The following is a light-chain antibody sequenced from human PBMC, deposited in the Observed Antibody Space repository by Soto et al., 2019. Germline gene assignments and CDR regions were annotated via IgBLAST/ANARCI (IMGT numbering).Light chain of an antibody. CDR2: EGS. Sequence: QSALTQPASVSGSPGQPITISCTGTSSDVGSYNLVSWYQQHPGKAPKLMIYEGSKRPSGVSNRFSGSKSGNTASLTTSGLQAEDEADYYCCSYAGSSPSYVFGTGTKVTVL. CDR3: CSYAGSSPSYV. V-gene: IGLV2-23*01. CDR1: SSDVGSYNL. J-gene: IGLJ1*01.